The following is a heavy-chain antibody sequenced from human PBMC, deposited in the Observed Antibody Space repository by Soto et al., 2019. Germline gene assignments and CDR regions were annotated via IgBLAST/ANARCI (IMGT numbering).Heavy chain of an antibody. CDR3: AGLILEWLSSPLELFDY. J-gene: IGHJ4*02. CDR2: ISGSGGST. Sequence: GGSLRLSCAASGFTFSSYAMSWVRQAPGKGLEWVSAISGSGGSTYYADSVKGRFTISRDNSKNTLYLQMNSLRADDTAVYYCAGLILEWLSSPLELFDYWGQGTLVTVSS. D-gene: IGHD3-3*01. CDR1: GFTFSSYA. V-gene: IGHV3-23*01.